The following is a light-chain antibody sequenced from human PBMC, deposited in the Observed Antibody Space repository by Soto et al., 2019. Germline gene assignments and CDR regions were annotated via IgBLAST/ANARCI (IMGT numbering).Light chain of an antibody. J-gene: IGKJ4*01. CDR3: QQYSSYPLT. CDR1: QSISSY. Sequence: DIQMTQSPSTLSASVGDRVTIACRASQSISSYLAWYQRPPGKAPKLLIYDASNLETGVPSRFSGSGSGTEFTLTVSSLQPDDFATYYCQQYSSYPLTFGGGTQVEI. CDR2: DAS. V-gene: IGKV1-5*01.